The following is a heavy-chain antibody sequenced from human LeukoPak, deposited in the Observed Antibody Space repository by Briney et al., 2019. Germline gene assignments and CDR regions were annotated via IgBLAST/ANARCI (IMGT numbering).Heavy chain of an antibody. Sequence: AGVSLRLSCAASGFTFSSYGMSWVRQAPGKGLEWVSYISSSSSTIYYPDSVKGRFTISRDNANNSLYLQMNSLRAEDTAVYYCAREGDYSDTSGYYRPFDYWGQGTLVTVSS. CDR1: GFTFSSYG. J-gene: IGHJ4*02. CDR2: ISSSSSTI. V-gene: IGHV3-48*01. CDR3: AREGDYSDTSGYYRPFDY. D-gene: IGHD3-22*01.